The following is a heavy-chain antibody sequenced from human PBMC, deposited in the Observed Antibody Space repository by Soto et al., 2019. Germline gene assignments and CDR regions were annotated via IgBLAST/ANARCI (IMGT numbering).Heavy chain of an antibody. Sequence: PGGSLGLSCAAYGFSFSSYSMKWVRQAPGKGLEWVSSISRSSSFIYYADSVKGRFTISRDNAKNSLYLQMNSLRVEDTAVYYCARDLSGSYWLPESGSDYWGQGTLVTVSS. V-gene: IGHV3-21*01. J-gene: IGHJ4*02. CDR1: GFSFSSYS. D-gene: IGHD1-26*01. CDR3: ARDLSGSYWLPESGSDY. CDR2: ISRSSSFI.